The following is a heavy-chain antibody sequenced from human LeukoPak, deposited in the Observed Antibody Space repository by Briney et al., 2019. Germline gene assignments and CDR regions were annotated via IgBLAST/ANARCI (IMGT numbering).Heavy chain of an antibody. V-gene: IGHV3-33*01. D-gene: IGHD4-23*01. CDR3: ATSGGTSYWYFDL. J-gene: IGHJ2*01. CDR1: GFTFSSYG. Sequence: PGGSLRLSCAASGFTFSSYGMHWVRQAPGKGLEWVAVIWYDGSNKYYADSMKGRFTISRDNSKNTLYLQMNSLRAEDTAVYYCATSGGTSYWYFDLWGRGTLVTVSS. CDR2: IWYDGSNK.